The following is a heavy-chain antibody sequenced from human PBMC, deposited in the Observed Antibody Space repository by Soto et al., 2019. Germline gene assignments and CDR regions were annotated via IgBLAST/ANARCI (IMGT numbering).Heavy chain of an antibody. D-gene: IGHD3-22*01. J-gene: IGHJ4*02. CDR3: AKVFYYYDSSGYYYFDY. Sequence: GGSLRLSCAASGFTFSSYAVSWVRQAPGKGPEWISSISGSGSTIYYADSVKGRFTISRDNSKNTLYLQMSSLRAEDTAVYYCAKVFYYYDSSGYYYFDYWGQGTLVTV. CDR2: ISGSGSTI. CDR1: GFTFSSYA. V-gene: IGHV3-23*01.